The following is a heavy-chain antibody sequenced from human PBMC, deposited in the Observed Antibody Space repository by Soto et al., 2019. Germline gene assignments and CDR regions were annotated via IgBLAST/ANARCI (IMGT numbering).Heavy chain of an antibody. D-gene: IGHD6-19*01. J-gene: IGHJ4*02. V-gene: IGHV4-59*01. CDR1: GGSISSYY. CDR3: ARDLRAVAGPFDY. CDR2: IYYSGST. Sequence: PSETLSLTCTVSGGSISSYYWSWIRQPPGKGLEWIGYIYYSGSTNYNPSLKSRVTISVDTSKNQFSLKLSSVTAADTGVYYCARDLRAVAGPFDYWGQGTLVTVSS.